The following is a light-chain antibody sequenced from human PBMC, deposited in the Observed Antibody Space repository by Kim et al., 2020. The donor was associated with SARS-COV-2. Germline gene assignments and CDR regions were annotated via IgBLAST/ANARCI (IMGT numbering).Light chain of an antibody. J-gene: IGLJ1*01. CDR3: NSRDSSGNPYV. Sequence: SSELTQDPAVSVALGQTVRITCQGDSLRSYYASWYQQKPGQAPVLVIYGKNNRPSGIPDRFSGSNSGNTASLTITGAQAEDEADYYCNSRDSSGNPYVFGAGTKVTVL. CDR1: SLRSYY. V-gene: IGLV3-19*01. CDR2: GKN.